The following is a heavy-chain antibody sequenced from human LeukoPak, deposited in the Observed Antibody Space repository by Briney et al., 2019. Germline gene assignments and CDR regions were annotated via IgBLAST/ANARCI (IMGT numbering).Heavy chain of an antibody. Sequence: GGSLRLSCGASGLTFSTYSMNWVRQAPGKGLEWVSYISSDSGTIYYADSVKGRFTISRDNAKKSLYLQMNSLRAEDTAVYYCASGTTGTTGYYYYYYYMDVWGKGTTVTVSS. CDR2: ISSDSGTI. CDR3: ASGTTGTTGYYYYYYYMDV. CDR1: GLTFSTYS. J-gene: IGHJ6*03. V-gene: IGHV3-48*01. D-gene: IGHD1-1*01.